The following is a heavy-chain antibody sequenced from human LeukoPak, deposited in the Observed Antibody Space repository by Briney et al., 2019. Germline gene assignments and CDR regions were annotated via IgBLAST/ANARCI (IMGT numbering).Heavy chain of an antibody. D-gene: IGHD6-19*01. CDR3: ARGGEGQQWLVRYNNWFDP. J-gene: IGHJ5*02. CDR1: GGSISSGGYF. CDR2: INHSGST. V-gene: IGHV4-34*01. Sequence: SETLSLTCAVSGGSISSGGYFWSWIRQHPGKGLEWIGEINHSGSTNYNPSLKSRVTISVDTSKNQFSLKLSSVTAADTAVYYCARGGEGQQWLVRYNNWFDPWGQGTLVTVSS.